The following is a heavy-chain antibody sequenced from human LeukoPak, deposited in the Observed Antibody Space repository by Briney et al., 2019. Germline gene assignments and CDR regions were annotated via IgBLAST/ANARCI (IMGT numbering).Heavy chain of an antibody. J-gene: IGHJ4*02. Sequence: GGSLRLSCATSGFIFSSYGMHWVRQAPGKGLEWVTFIVYDGSAKYYADSVKGRFTISRDNSKNTVSLQMTSLRSEDTAVYYCARDLSYGEPFDYWGQGTLVTVSS. CDR3: ARDLSYGEPFDY. V-gene: IGHV3-30*02. D-gene: IGHD4-17*01. CDR1: GFIFSSYG. CDR2: IVYDGSAK.